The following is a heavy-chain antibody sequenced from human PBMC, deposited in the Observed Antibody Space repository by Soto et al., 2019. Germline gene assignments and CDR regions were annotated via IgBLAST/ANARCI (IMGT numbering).Heavy chain of an antibody. Sequence: QVQLVQSGAEVKKPGASVKVSCKASGYTFTSYAMHWVRQAPGQRLEWMGWINAGNGNTKYSQKFQGRVTITRDTPASTAYMELSSLRSEHTAVYSCARGPSRDSSGYYSHYFDYWGQGTLVTVSS. V-gene: IGHV1-3*01. CDR3: ARGPSRDSSGYYSHYFDY. D-gene: IGHD3-22*01. J-gene: IGHJ4*02. CDR2: INAGNGNT. CDR1: GYTFTSYA.